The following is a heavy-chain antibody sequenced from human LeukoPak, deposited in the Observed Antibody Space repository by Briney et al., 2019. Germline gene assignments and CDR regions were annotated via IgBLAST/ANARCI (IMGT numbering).Heavy chain of an antibody. CDR3: AVSYYCRGSACYSGLDY. CDR2: IKSDGFST. D-gene: IGHD2-15*01. V-gene: IGHV3-74*01. CDR1: GFTFSSYW. J-gene: IGHJ4*02. Sequence: GGSLRLSCAASGFTFSSYWMHWVRQTPGKGLVWVSRIKSDGFSTTYADSVKGRFTISRDNAKNTLYLQMTSLRVEDTAVYYCAVSYYCRGSACYSGLDYWGQGTLVTVS.